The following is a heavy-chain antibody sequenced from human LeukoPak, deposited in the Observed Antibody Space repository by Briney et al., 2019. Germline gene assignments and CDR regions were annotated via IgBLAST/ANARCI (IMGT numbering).Heavy chain of an antibody. CDR2: IYYSGST. CDR3: ARDPHY. Sequence: PSETLSLTCTVSGGSISSYYWSWIRQPPGKGLEWIGYIYYSGSTNYNPSLKSRVTMSVDTSKNQFSLKLSSVTAADTAVYYCARDPHYWGQGTLVTVSS. J-gene: IGHJ4*02. V-gene: IGHV4-59*01. CDR1: GGSISSYY.